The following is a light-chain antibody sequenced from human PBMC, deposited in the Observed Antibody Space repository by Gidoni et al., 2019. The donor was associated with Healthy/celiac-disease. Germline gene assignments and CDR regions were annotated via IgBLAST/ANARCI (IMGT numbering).Light chain of an antibody. CDR1: QSVLYSSKNKNY. V-gene: IGKV4-1*01. CDR3: QQYDSTPYT. CDR2: WAF. Sequence: DIVMHQSPDSLTLSLGERALINCKSSQSVLYSSKNKNYLAWYQQKPGQPPKLLIYWAFNRESGVPNRVSGSGSGTDFTLTISSLQAEDVAVYYCQQYDSTPYTFGQXTKLEIK. J-gene: IGKJ2*01.